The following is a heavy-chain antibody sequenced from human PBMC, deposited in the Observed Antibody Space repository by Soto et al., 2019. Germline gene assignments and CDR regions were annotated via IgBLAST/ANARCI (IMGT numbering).Heavy chain of an antibody. Sequence: QVQLVESGGGVVQPGTSLRLSCAASGFTFNTYAMHWVRQAPGKGLDWVAVIWNDGTNEYYSDSVKGRFTISRDNSNNTLFLQINSLRDEDTALYYSVRCDGKRIGEFDYWGQGTLVTVAS. CDR3: VRCDGKRIGEFDY. CDR2: IWNDGTNE. CDR1: GFTFNTYA. V-gene: IGHV3-33*01. J-gene: IGHJ4*02. D-gene: IGHD3-16*01.